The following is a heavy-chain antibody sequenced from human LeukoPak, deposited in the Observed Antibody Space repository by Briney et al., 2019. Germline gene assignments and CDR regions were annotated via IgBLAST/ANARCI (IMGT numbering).Heavy chain of an antibody. J-gene: IGHJ6*03. V-gene: IGHV3-48*04. CDR3: ARQARYTGSYYYHYYCMDV. Sequence: GGSLRLSCAASGFTFSSYSMNWVRQAPGKGLEWVSYISSSSSTIYYADSVKGRFTISRDNAKNSLYLQMNSLRAEDTAVYYCARQARYTGSYYYHYYCMDVWGTGTAVTVSS. CDR1: GFTFSSYS. D-gene: IGHD1-26*01. CDR2: ISSSSSTI.